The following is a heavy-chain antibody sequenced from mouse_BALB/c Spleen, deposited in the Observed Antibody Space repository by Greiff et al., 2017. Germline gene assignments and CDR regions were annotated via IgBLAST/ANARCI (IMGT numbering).Heavy chain of an antibody. J-gene: IGHJ4*01. V-gene: IGHV1-7*01. CDR1: GYTFTSYW. Sequence: QVHVKQSGAELAKPGASVKMSCKASGYTFTSYWMHWVKQRPGQGLEWIGYINPSTGYTEYNQKFKDKATLTADKSSSTAYMQLSSLTSEDFAVYYCARYREYGNAMDYWGQGTSVTVSS. D-gene: IGHD2-10*02. CDR2: INPSTGYT. CDR3: ARYREYGNAMDY.